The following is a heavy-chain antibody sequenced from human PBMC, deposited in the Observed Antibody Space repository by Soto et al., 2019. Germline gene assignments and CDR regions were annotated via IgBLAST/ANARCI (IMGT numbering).Heavy chain of an antibody. J-gene: IGHJ5*02. Sequence: QITLKESGPTLVRPTQPLTLTCTFSGFSLXXXXXXXXXXXXXXXXXLEWLALIYWDDDKRYSPSLKSRLTXTKXXXXXXVXLXMXXXXXXXXXXYYCAQRLPXXGLGRERGNWFDPWGQGTLVTVSS. CDR3: AQRLPXXGLGRERGNWFDP. CDR1: GFSLXXXXXX. D-gene: IGHD3-16*01. V-gene: IGHV2-5*02. CDR2: IYWDDDK.